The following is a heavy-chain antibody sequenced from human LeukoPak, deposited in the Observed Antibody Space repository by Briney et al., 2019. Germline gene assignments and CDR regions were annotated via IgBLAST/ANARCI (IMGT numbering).Heavy chain of an antibody. Sequence: ASVKVSCKASGYTFTSYDINWVRQATGQGLEWMGWMNPNSGNTGYAQKFQGRVTMTRNTSISTAYMELSSLRFEDTAVYYCARGHAVEWLLYGNMDFDYWGQGTLVTVSS. CDR2: MNPNSGNT. V-gene: IGHV1-8*01. CDR1: GYTFTSYD. J-gene: IGHJ4*02. CDR3: ARGHAVEWLLYGNMDFDY. D-gene: IGHD3-3*01.